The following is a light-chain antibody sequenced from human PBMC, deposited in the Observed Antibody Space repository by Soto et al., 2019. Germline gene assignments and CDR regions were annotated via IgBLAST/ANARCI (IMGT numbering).Light chain of an antibody. Sequence: QSVLTQPRSVSGSPGQSVTISCTGTSSNVGGYSYVSWYQQHPGIAPQLIIYDVTKRPSGVPARFSGSKSGNTASLTISRLHAEDEADYYCCSYVGSYSWVFGGGTKLTVL. J-gene: IGLJ3*02. V-gene: IGLV2-11*01. CDR1: SSNVGGYSY. CDR3: CSYVGSYSWV. CDR2: DVT.